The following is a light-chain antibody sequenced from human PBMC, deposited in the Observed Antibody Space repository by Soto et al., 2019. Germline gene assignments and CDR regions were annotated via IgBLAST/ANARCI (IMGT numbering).Light chain of an antibody. CDR1: QSVSSSY. J-gene: IGKJ1*01. V-gene: IGKV3-20*01. CDR2: DTS. Sequence: EIVLTQSPGTLSLSPGERATLSCRASQSVSSSYLAWYQLKPGQAPRLLIYDTSSRATGIPDRFSGSGSGTDFTLAISRLEPEDFAVYYCQQCGSSPSFGQGTKVELK. CDR3: QQCGSSPS.